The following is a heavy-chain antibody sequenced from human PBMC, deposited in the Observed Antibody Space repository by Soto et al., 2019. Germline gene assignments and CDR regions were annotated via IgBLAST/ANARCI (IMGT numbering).Heavy chain of an antibody. CDR1: GGTCSSYA. CDR2: IIPIFGTA. CDR3: TRSFVVQLASYYYGMDV. Sequence: SVKVSCKASGGTCSSYASSWVRQAPGQGLEWMGGIIPIFGTANYAQKFQGRVTITADESTSTAYMELSSLRSEDTAVYYCTRSFVVQLASYYYGMDVWGQGTTVTVSS. V-gene: IGHV1-69*13. J-gene: IGHJ6*02. D-gene: IGHD2-21*01.